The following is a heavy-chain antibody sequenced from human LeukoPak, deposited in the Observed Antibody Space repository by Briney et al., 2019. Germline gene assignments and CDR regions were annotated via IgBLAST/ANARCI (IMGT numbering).Heavy chain of an antibody. J-gene: IGHJ4*02. CDR3: ARDRVTIWSGYQNFDY. D-gene: IGHD3-3*01. CDR2: VSPYNGNT. Sequence: ASVKVSCKDSGYTFTSYGINWVRQAPGQGLEWMGWVSPYNGNTNYAQKPQGRVTMTTDTSTSTAYMELRSLRSDDTAVYYCARDRVTIWSGYQNFDYWGQGTLVTVSS. V-gene: IGHV1-18*01. CDR1: GYTFTSYG.